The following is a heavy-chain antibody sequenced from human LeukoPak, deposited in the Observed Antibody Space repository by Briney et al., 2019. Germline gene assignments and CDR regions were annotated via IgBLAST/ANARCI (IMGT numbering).Heavy chain of an antibody. V-gene: IGHV3-23*01. CDR1: GFTFKNYE. Sequence: GGSLRLSCVASGFTFKNYEFNWVRQAPGKGLEWVSTISGSGTNSYYADSVKGRFTISRDNSKNTLYLQVNSLRAEDTAVYYCAKGGVATISGWFDPWGQGTLVTVSS. CDR2: ISGSGTNS. CDR3: AKGGVATISGWFDP. D-gene: IGHD5-12*01. J-gene: IGHJ5*02.